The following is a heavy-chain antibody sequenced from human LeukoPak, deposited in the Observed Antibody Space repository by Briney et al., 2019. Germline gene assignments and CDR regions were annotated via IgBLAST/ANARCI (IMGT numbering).Heavy chain of an antibody. D-gene: IGHD1-20*01. V-gene: IGHV4-59*01. J-gene: IGHJ5*02. CDR3: ARQTRYNWNDGGWFDP. CDR1: GCSIRSYY. CDR2: IYYSGST. Sequence: SETLSLTCTVSGCSIRSYYWSWIRQPPGKGLEGIGYIYYSGSTNYNPSLKSRVTISVDTSKNQFSLQLSSVTAADTAVYYCARQTRYNWNDGGWFDPWGQGTLVTVSS.